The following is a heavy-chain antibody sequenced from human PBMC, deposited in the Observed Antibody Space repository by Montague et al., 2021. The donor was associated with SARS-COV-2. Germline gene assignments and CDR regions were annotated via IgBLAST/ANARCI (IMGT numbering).Heavy chain of an antibody. V-gene: IGHV4-39*01. D-gene: IGHD3-3*01. J-gene: IGHJ4*02. CDR1: GGSISSSSYY. Sequence: SETLSLTCTVSGGSISSSSYYWSWIRQPPGKGLEWIGCIYYSGSTNYNPSLKSRVTISVDTSKNPFSLKLISVTAADTAVYYCARHWKRITIYGLVNDAFDKWGQGTLVTVSS. CDR3: ARHWKRITIYGLVNDAFDK. CDR2: IYYSGST.